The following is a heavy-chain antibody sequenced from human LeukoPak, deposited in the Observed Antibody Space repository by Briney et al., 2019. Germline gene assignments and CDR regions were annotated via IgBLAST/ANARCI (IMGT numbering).Heavy chain of an antibody. CDR1: GFTFTDTY. CDR3: ARDPYSGNYGDYYYYYMDV. V-gene: IGHV3-11*04. Sequence: GGSLRLSCAVSGFTFTDTYMTWIRQAPGKGLESLSYISPSGTDISYADSVKGRFTISRDNAKSSLYLQMNSLRDEDTAVYYCARDPYSGNYGDYYYYYMDVWGKGTTVTISS. J-gene: IGHJ6*03. D-gene: IGHD1-26*01. CDR2: ISPSGTDI.